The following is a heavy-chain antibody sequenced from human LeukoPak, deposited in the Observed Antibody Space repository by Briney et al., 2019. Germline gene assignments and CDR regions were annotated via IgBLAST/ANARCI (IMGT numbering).Heavy chain of an antibody. Sequence: GASVKVSCKASGYTFTGYYMHWVRQAPGQGLEWMGWINPNSGGTNYAQKFQGRVTMTRDTSISTAYMELSRLRSDDTAVYYCARGWASHFGSGYYTKYYMDVWGKGTTVTVSS. J-gene: IGHJ6*03. CDR1: GYTFTGYY. V-gene: IGHV1-2*02. CDR3: ARGWASHFGSGYYTKYYMDV. D-gene: IGHD3-3*02. CDR2: INPNSGGT.